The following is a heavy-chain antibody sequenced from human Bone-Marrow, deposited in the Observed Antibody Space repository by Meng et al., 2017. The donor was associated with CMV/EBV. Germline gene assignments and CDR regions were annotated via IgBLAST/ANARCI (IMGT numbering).Heavy chain of an antibody. D-gene: IGHD2-2*01. Sequence: GESLKISCTASGFTFSYYNMNWVRQAPGKGLEWVSSISGSSGYIYYADSVKGRFTITRDNAKNSLYLQMNSLRAEVTAVYYCARDKGVPAALYYFDYWGQGTLVTVSS. CDR2: ISGSSGYI. CDR1: GFTFSYYN. J-gene: IGHJ4*02. CDR3: ARDKGVPAALYYFDY. V-gene: IGHV3-21*01.